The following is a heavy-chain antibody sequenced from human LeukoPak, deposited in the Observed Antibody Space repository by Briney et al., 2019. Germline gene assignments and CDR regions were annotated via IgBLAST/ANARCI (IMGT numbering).Heavy chain of an antibody. V-gene: IGHV1-46*01. Sequence: GASVKVSCKASGYTFTSYYMHWVRQAPGQGLEWMGIINPSGGSTSYAQKFQGRVTMTRDTSTSTVYMELSRLRSDDTAVYYCARDLRFNYYDSSGYYYSSINYWGQGTLVTVSS. CDR2: INPSGGST. CDR1: GYTFTSYY. J-gene: IGHJ4*02. D-gene: IGHD3-22*01. CDR3: ARDLRFNYYDSSGYYYSSINY.